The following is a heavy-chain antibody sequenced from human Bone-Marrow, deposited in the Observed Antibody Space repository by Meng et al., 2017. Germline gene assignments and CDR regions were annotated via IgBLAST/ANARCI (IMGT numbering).Heavy chain of an antibody. J-gene: IGHJ6*02. Sequence: ASVKVSCKASGYTFTSYDINWVRQATGQGLEWMGWMNPNSGNTGYAQKFQGRVTMTRNTSISTAYMELSSLRSEDTAVYYCARTSGTVTYYYYYYGMDVWGQGNTVTGYS. CDR1: GYTFTSYD. V-gene: IGHV1-8*01. CDR3: ARTSGTVTYYYYYYGMDV. CDR2: MNPNSGNT. D-gene: IGHD4-17*01.